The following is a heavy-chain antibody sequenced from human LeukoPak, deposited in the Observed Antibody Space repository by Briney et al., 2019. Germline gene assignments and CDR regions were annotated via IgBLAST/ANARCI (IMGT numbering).Heavy chain of an antibody. J-gene: IGHJ4*02. CDR2: IRSKAYGETA. D-gene: IGHD1-1*01. V-gene: IGHV3-49*03. CDR3: TRDRGAYNLYDY. Sequence: GGSLRLSCAASGFTVSSNYMSWIRQAPGKGLEWVGFIRSKAYGETADYAASVKGRFTISRDDSKVIAYLQMNSLKTEDTAVYHCTRDRGAYNLYDYWGQGTLVTVSS. CDR1: GFTVSSNY.